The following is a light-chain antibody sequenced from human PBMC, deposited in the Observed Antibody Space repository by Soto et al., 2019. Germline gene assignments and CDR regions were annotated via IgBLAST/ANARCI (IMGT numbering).Light chain of an antibody. CDR3: QQYNRYSGM. V-gene: IGKV1-5*01. CDR1: QSINNW. Sequence: DIQITQSPLTLSASIGDRVTITCRASQSINNWLAWYQQKPGKPPKLLLYGASSRDIGVPPRFSGSGSGTEFTLTISSLQPDDFATYYCQQYNRYSGMFGQGTKVEVK. CDR2: GAS. J-gene: IGKJ1*01.